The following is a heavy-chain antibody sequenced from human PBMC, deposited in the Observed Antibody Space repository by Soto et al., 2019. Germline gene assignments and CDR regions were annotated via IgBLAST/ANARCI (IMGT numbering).Heavy chain of an antibody. V-gene: IGHV6-1*01. J-gene: IGHJ4*02. CDR1: GDSVSSNSAA. CDR2: TYYRSKWYN. D-gene: IGHD6-13*01. CDR3: ARETPIAAAGTGVYYFDY. Sequence: SQTLSLTCVISGDSVSSNSAAWNWIRQSPSRGLEWLGRTYYRSKWYNDYAVSVKSRITINPDTSKNQFSLQLNSVTPEDTAVYYCARETPIAAAGTGVYYFDYWGQGTLVTVSS.